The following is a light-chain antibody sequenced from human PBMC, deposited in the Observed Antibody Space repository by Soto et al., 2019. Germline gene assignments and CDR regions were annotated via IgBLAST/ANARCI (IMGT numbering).Light chain of an antibody. J-gene: IGLJ1*01. CDR3: CSYAGSTTSYV. V-gene: IGLV2-23*01. CDR2: EGS. Sequence: QSALTQPASVSGSPGQSITISCTGTSSDVGSYNIVSWYQQHLGKAPKLMIYEGSKRPSGVSNRFSGSKSGNTASLTISGLHDEDEAVYYCCSYAGSTTSYVFGTGTSSPS. CDR1: SSDVGSYNI.